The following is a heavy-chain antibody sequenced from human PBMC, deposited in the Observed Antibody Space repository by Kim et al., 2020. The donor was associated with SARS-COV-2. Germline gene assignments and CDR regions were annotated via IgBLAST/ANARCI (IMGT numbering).Heavy chain of an antibody. CDR3: AREVYYDFWSGYYP. D-gene: IGHD3-3*01. Sequence: TPSLKSQVTISVDTSKNQFSLKLSSVTAADTAVYYCAREVYYDFWSGYYPWGQGTLVTVSS. V-gene: IGHV4-59*01. J-gene: IGHJ4*02.